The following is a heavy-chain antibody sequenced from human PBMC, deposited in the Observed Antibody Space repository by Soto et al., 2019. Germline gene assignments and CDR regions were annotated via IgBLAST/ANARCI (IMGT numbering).Heavy chain of an antibody. D-gene: IGHD3-16*01. Sequence: GGSLRLSCAASGFTFSSYWMHWVRQAPGKGLVWVSRTNEDGSITNYADSVKGRFTISRDNARNTLYLQMNSLRAEDTAVYYCAISQDRGGRTTFIYWGQGTQVTVSS. CDR2: TNEDGSIT. CDR3: AISQDRGGRTTFIY. CDR1: GFTFSSYW. V-gene: IGHV3-74*01. J-gene: IGHJ4*02.